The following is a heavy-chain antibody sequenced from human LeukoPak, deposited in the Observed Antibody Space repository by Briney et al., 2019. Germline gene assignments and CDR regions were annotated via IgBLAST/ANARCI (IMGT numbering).Heavy chain of an antibody. V-gene: IGHV3-48*01. CDR3: ARGPGKPGDAFDI. D-gene: IGHD3-10*01. Sequence: PGGSLRLSCAASGFTFSSYAMSWVRQAPGKGLEWVSYISSSSSTIYYADSVKGRFTISRDNAKNSLYLQMNSLRAEDTAVYYCARGPGKPGDAFDIWGQGTMVTVSS. CDR1: GFTFSSYA. J-gene: IGHJ3*02. CDR2: ISSSSSTI.